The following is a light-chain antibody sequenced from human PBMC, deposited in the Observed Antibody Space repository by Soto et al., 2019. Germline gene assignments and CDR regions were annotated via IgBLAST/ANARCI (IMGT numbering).Light chain of an antibody. CDR1: SSDVGSFNY. CDR2: GVN. V-gene: IGLV2-14*01. CDR3: TSYTSTSTRV. Sequence: QSALTQPASVSGSPGQSITISCTGTSSDVGSFNYVSWYQQLPGKAPKLMIYGVNNRPSGVSNRFSGSKSGNAASLTISGLQAEDEADYYCTSYTSTSTRVFGGGTQLTVL. J-gene: IGLJ2*01.